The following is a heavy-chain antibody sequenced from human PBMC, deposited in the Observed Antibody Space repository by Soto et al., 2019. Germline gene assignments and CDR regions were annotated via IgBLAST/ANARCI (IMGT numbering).Heavy chain of an antibody. CDR3: ASVGDYCSGGSCYPVDPYYFDY. CDR1: GYTFTSYG. Sequence: GASVKVSCKASGYTFTSYGISWVRQAPGQGLEWMGWISAYNGNTNYAQKLQGRVTMTTDTSTSTAYMELRSLRSDDTAVYYCASVGDYCSGGSCYPVDPYYFDYWGQGTLVTVSS. CDR2: ISAYNGNT. V-gene: IGHV1-18*01. D-gene: IGHD2-15*01. J-gene: IGHJ4*02.